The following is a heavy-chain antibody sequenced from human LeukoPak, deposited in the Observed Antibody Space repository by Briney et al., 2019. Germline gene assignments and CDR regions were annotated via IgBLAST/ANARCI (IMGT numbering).Heavy chain of an antibody. Sequence: PGGSLRLSCAASGFTFSDYYMSWIRQAPGKGLEWVSGINWNGGSTGYADSVKGRFTISRDNSKNTLYLQMNSLRAEDTAVYYCARRAGDYSHPYDYWGQGTLVTVSS. D-gene: IGHD3-22*01. CDR1: GFTFSDYY. CDR3: ARRAGDYSHPYDY. CDR2: INWNGGST. J-gene: IGHJ4*02. V-gene: IGHV3-20*04.